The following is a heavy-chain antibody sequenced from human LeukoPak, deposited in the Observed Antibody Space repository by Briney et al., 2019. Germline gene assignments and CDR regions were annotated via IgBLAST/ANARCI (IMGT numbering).Heavy chain of an antibody. CDR1: GFNFRSYW. V-gene: IGHV3-7*01. D-gene: IGHD3-10*01. CDR2: IRQDGGEE. Sequence: PGGSLRLSCAASGFNFRSYWMSWVRQAPGKGLEWVANIRQDGGEEYYVDSVKGRFTISRDNAKNSLYLQMDSPRAEDTAVYYCARGGMVRGVNFDYWGQGTLVTVSS. CDR3: ARGGMVRGVNFDY. J-gene: IGHJ4*02.